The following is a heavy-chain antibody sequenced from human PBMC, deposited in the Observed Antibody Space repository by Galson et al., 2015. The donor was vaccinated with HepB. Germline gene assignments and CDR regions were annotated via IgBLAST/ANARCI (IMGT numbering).Heavy chain of an antibody. CDR1: GGTFSRYS. D-gene: IGHD4-23*01. V-gene: IGHV1-69*02. CDR3: ARLGSSMVTFDY. J-gene: IGHJ4*02. Sequence: VKVSCKASGGTFSRYSISWVRQAPGQGLEWMGRIFPIFERANYAQKFQGRVTITADISTSTAYMELSSLRSEDTGVYYCARLGSSMVTFDYWGQGTLVTVSS. CDR2: IFPIFERA.